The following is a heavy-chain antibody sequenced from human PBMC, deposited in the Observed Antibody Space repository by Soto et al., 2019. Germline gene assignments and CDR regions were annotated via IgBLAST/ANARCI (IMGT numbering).Heavy chain of an antibody. V-gene: IGHV2-5*02. CDR2: IYWDDDK. J-gene: IGHJ4*02. D-gene: IGHD1-26*01. Sequence: QITLKESGPPLVKPTQTLTLTCTLSGFSLSTSGVGVGWIRQPPGKALEWLALIYWDDDKRYSPSLKSRLTITKDTSKNQVVLTMTNMDPVDTATYFCAHRQRDVGELRAGLFDYWGQGTLVTVSS. CDR3: AHRQRDVGELRAGLFDY. CDR1: GFSLSTSGVG.